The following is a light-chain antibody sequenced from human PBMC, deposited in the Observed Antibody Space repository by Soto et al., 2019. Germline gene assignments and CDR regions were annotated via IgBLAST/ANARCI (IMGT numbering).Light chain of an antibody. J-gene: IGKJ2*01. V-gene: IGKV1-5*01. CDR1: QMIARW. Sequence: IQMTQSPSTLPASVGDTVTLTCRSSQMIARWLAWYQQKPGTAPRLIIYDATSLQSGVPSRFSASASGTDFTLTISSLHPDDFATYYCLQYNTFPHTFGQGPRWIS. CDR2: DAT. CDR3: LQYNTFPHT.